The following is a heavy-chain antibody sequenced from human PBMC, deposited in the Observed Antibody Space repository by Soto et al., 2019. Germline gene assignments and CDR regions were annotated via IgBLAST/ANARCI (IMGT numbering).Heavy chain of an antibody. Sequence: QVQLVESGGGVVQPGRSLRLSCAASGFTFSSYGMHWVRQAPGKGLEWVAVIWYDGSTKYYADSVKGRFTISRDNSKNTLYLQMNSLRAEDTAVYYCARGLGYCSGGSCYLDAFDIWGLGTMVTVSS. D-gene: IGHD2-15*01. V-gene: IGHV3-33*01. J-gene: IGHJ3*02. CDR2: IWYDGSTK. CDR1: GFTFSSYG. CDR3: ARGLGYCSGGSCYLDAFDI.